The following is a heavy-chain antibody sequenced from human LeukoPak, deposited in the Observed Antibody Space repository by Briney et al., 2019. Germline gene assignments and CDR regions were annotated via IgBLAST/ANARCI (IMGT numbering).Heavy chain of an antibody. CDR3: ARFPSVVPAATSSWPGDY. V-gene: IGHV5-10-1*01. D-gene: IGHD2-2*01. CDR2: IDPSDSYT. Sequence: RGESLKISCKGSGYSFTSYWISWVRAMPGKGLEWMGRIDPSDSYTNYSPSFQGHVTISAAKSISTAYLQWSSLKATDTAMYYGARFPSVVPAATSSWPGDYWGQGTLVTVSS. J-gene: IGHJ4*02. CDR1: GYSFTSYW.